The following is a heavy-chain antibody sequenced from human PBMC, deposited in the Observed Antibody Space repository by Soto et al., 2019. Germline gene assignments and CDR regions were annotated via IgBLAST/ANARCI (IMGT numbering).Heavy chain of an antibody. CDR2: TNHSGST. V-gene: IGHV4-34*01. J-gene: IGHJ6*02. CDR3: ARKVIPWYSSSWSYYYYYGMDV. D-gene: IGHD6-13*01. CDR1: GGSFSGYY. Sequence: PSETLSLTCAVYGGSFSGYYWSWIRQPPGKGLEWIGETNHSGSTNYNPSLKSRVTISVDTSKNQFSLKLSSVTAADTAVYYCARKVIPWYSSSWSYYYYYGMDVWGQGTTVTVSS.